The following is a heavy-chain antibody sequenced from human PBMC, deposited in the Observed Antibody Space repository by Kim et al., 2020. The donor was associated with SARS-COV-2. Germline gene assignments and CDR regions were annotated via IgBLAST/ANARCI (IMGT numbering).Heavy chain of an antibody. D-gene: IGHD3-22*01. Sequence: GGSLRLSCVVSGFTFSNYGMHWVRQAPGKGLEWVGIVSYEGRNTYYAGSVEGRFTISRDNSKNTLYLHMNSLRNEDTALYYCVKEAAFTTIVVDYYFDYWGQGTLVTVSS. CDR2: VSYEGRNT. V-gene: IGHV3-30*18. CDR1: GFTFSNYG. J-gene: IGHJ4*02. CDR3: VKEAAFTTIVVDYYFDY.